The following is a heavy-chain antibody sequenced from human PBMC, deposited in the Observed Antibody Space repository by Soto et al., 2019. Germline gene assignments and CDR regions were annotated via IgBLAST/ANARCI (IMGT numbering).Heavy chain of an antibody. Sequence: GGSLRLSCAASGFTFSSYGMHWGRQAPGKGLEWVGVIWYDGSNKYYADSVKGRFTISRDNSKNTLYLQMNSLRAEDTAVYYCARAFKDIVVVPAAIRERYYGMDVWGQGTTVTVSS. CDR3: ARAFKDIVVVPAAIRERYYGMDV. J-gene: IGHJ6*02. V-gene: IGHV3-33*01. CDR1: GFTFSSYG. CDR2: IWYDGSNK. D-gene: IGHD2-2*02.